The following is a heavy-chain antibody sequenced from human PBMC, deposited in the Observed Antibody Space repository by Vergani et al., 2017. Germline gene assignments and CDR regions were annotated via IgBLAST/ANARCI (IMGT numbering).Heavy chain of an antibody. Sequence: QVQLHESGPGLVTPSETLSLTCTVSGDSVISTDYHWGWIRQPPGKGLEWIGSMDYSGSTSYNPSLESRISISFETPKNQFSLRLTSVTAADTAVYYCASKRGACRAAYCHSYDFWGPGTLVGVSS. CDR3: ASKRGACRAAYCHSYDF. D-gene: IGHD2-15*01. CDR1: GDSVISTDYH. CDR2: MDYSGST. V-gene: IGHV4-39*01. J-gene: IGHJ4*02.